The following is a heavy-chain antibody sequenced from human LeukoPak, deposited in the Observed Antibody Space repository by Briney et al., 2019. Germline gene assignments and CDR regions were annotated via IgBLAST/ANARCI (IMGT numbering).Heavy chain of an antibody. J-gene: IGHJ4*02. CDR2: INSDGSST. Sequence: GGSLRLSCAASGFTFSSYWMHWVRQAPGKGLVGVSRINSDGSSTNYADSVKGGFTISRDKAKNTLYLQMNSLRAEDTAVYYCARDDSSLLWFGELLSHYYFDYWGQGTLVTVSS. CDR3: ARDDSSLLWFGELLSHYYFDY. D-gene: IGHD3-10*01. CDR1: GFTFSSYW. V-gene: IGHV3-74*01.